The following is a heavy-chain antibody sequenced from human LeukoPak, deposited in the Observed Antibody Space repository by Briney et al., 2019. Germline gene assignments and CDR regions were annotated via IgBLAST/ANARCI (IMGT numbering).Heavy chain of an antibody. CDR1: GFTFSSYT. J-gene: IGHJ3*02. CDR2: ISGSGGST. D-gene: IGHD5-18*01. CDR3: AKEAMAAPDI. V-gene: IGHV3-23*01. Sequence: GGSLRLSCAASGFTFSSYTMSWVRQAPGKGLEGVSAISGSGGSTYYADSVKGRFTISRDNSKNTPYLQMNSLRAEDTDVYYCAKEAMAAPDIWGQGTMVTVSS.